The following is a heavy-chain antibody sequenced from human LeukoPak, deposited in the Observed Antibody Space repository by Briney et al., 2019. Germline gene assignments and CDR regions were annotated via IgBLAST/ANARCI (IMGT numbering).Heavy chain of an antibody. CDR2: ISWNSGSI. CDR3: AKSLDYYDSSGYYLGTFDY. CDR1: GFTFDDYA. J-gene: IGHJ4*02. V-gene: IGHV3-9*01. D-gene: IGHD3-22*01. Sequence: GGSLRLSCAASGFTFDDYAMHWVRPAPGKGLEWVSGISWNSGSIGYADSVKGRSTISRDNAKNSLYLQMNSLRAEDTALYYCAKSLDYYDSSGYYLGTFDYWGQGTLVTVSS.